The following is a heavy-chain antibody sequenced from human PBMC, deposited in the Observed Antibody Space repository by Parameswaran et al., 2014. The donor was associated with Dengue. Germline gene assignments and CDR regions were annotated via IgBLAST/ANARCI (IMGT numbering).Heavy chain of an antibody. CDR2: ISSSSSYI. V-gene: IGHV3-21*01. D-gene: IGHD4-17*01. Sequence: VRQMPGKGLEWVSSISSSSSYIYYADSVKGRFTISRDNAKNSLYLQMNSLRAEDTAVYYCARDHYCDDYGDCWLFGYYYYYGMDVWGQGTTVTVSS. J-gene: IGHJ6*02. CDR3: ARDHYCDDYGDCWLFGYYYYYGMDV.